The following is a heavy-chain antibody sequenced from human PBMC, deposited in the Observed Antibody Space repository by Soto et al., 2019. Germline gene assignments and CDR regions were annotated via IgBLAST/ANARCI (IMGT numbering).Heavy chain of an antibody. J-gene: IGHJ6*02. V-gene: IGHV1-58*01. Sequence: SVKVSCKASGFTFTSSAVQWVRQARGQRLEWIGWIVVGSGNTNYAQKFQERVTITRDMSTSTAYMELSSLRSEDTAVYYCAAPGDYYGSGSYFPHLYYYYYGMDVWGQGTTVTVSS. D-gene: IGHD3-10*01. CDR1: GFTFTSSA. CDR3: AAPGDYYGSGSYFPHLYYYYYGMDV. CDR2: IVVGSGNT.